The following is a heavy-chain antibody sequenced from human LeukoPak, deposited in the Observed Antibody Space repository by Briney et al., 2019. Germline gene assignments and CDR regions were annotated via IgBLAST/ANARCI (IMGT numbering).Heavy chain of an antibody. Sequence: SQTLSLTCVISGDSVSSNSAAWNWIRQSPSRGLEWLGRTYYRSTWYNDYAVSVRGRITVNPDTSKNQFSLHLNSVTPEDTAVYYCARRLTQYDCFNPWGQGILVTVSS. J-gene: IGHJ5*02. CDR2: TYYRSTWYN. CDR1: GDSVSSNSAA. CDR3: ARRLTQYDCFNP. D-gene: IGHD2-2*01. V-gene: IGHV6-1*01.